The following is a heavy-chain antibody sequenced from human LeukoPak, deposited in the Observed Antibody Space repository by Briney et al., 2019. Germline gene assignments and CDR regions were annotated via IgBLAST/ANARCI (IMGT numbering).Heavy chain of an antibody. CDR2: IIPIFGTA. CDR1: GGTFSSYA. V-gene: IGHV1-69*06. D-gene: IGHD4-17*01. Sequence: ASVKVSCKASGGTFSSYAISWVRQAPGQGLEWMGGIIPIFGTANYAQKFQGGVTITADKSTGTAYMELSSLRSEDTAVYYCTYGDPYGMDVWGKGTTVTVSS. J-gene: IGHJ6*04. CDR3: TYGDPYGMDV.